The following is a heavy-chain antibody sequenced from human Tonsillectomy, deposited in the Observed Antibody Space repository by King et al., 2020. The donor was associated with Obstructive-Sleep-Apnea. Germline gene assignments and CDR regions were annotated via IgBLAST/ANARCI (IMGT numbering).Heavy chain of an antibody. V-gene: IGHV1-69*01. D-gene: IGHD3-16*02. CDR2: IIPIFGTA. J-gene: IGHJ3*02. Sequence: QLVQSGAEVKKPGSSVKVSCKASGGTFSSYAISWVRQAPGQGLEWMGGIIPIFGTANYAQKFQGRVTITADESTSTAYMELSSLRSEDTAVYYCARTYVWGSYRYDYRAFDIWGQGTMVTVSS. CDR3: ARTYVWGSYRYDYRAFDI. CDR1: GGTFSSYA.